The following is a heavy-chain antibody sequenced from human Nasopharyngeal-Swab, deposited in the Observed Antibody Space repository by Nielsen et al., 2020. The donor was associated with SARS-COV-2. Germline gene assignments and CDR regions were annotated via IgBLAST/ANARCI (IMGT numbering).Heavy chain of an antibody. CDR2: LNSDGSST. D-gene: IGHD5-12*01. J-gene: IGHJ2*01. CDR3: AITRAWQHWYFDI. CDR1: GFTFSSFW. Sequence: GESLKISCTASGFTFSSFWMHWVRQAPGKGLVWVSRLNSDGSSTSYAGSVQGRFTISRDNANNSLYLQMNSLRAEDTAVYYCAITRAWQHWYFDIWGLGTLVTVSS. V-gene: IGHV3-74*01.